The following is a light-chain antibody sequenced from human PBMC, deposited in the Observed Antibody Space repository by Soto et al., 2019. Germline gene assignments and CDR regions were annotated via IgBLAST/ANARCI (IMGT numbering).Light chain of an antibody. CDR2: SAS. V-gene: IGKV3-20*01. CDR3: QQSGTSPSA. CDR1: QTFSSNY. J-gene: IGKJ4*01. Sequence: EIVVTQSPGTLSLSPGETATLSCRASQTFSSNYLAWYQQKSCQAPRLLIYSASTMATGIRDRFSGIGSGTAFTLTISRLEPEDFAVYYCQQSGTSPSAFGGGTKVDI.